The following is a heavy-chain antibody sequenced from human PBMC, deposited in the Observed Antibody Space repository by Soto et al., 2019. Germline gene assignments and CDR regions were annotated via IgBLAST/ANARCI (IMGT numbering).Heavy chain of an antibody. D-gene: IGHD6-6*01. CDR2: IYPGDSDT. J-gene: IGHJ5*02. V-gene: IGHV5-51*01. CDR3: ARHQSIAARGLRLGWFDP. CDR1: GYSFTSYW. Sequence: PGESLKISCKGSGYSFTSYWIGWVRQMPGKGLEWMGIIYPGDSDTRCSPSFQGQVTISADKSISTAYLQWSSLKASDTAMYYCARHQSIAARGLRLGWFDPWGQGTLVTVPS.